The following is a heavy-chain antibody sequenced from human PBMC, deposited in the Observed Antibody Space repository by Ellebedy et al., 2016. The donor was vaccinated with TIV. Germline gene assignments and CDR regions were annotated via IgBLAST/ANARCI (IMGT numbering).Heavy chain of an antibody. CDR2: IYQDGSEK. V-gene: IGHV3-7*01. D-gene: IGHD4-17*01. Sequence: GGSLRLSCVASGFSFRSYWMGWVRQAPGKGLEWVANIYQDGSEKYCVDSVKGRFTISRDNAKNSLYLQLNSLRVEDTAVYFCARRGSYGDYAVQVNNWFDRWGQGTLVTV. CDR1: GFSFRSYW. J-gene: IGHJ5*02. CDR3: ARRGSYGDYAVQVNNWFDR.